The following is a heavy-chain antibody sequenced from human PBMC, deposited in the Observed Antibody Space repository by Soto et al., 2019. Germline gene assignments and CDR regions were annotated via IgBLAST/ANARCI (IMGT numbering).Heavy chain of an antibody. Sequence: QVQLVQSGAEVKKPGASVKVSCKASGYTFTSYYMHWVRQAPGQGLEWMGIINPSGGSTSYEQKFQGRVTMTRDTSTSTVYMERSSLRSEDTAVYYCASSSPGSRTLMDIWGQGTMVTVSS. D-gene: IGHD6-13*01. V-gene: IGHV1-46*03. CDR2: INPSGGST. J-gene: IGHJ3*02. CDR3: ASSSPGSRTLMDI. CDR1: GYTFTSYY.